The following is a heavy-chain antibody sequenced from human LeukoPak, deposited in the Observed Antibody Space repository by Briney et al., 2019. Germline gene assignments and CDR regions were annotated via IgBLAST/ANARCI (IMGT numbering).Heavy chain of an antibody. J-gene: IGHJ6*03. D-gene: IGHD1-14*01. CDR1: GYTFTSYG. Sequence: ASVKVSCKASGYTFTSYGISWVRQAAGQGLEWMGWINAYNGNKNYAQKLQGRVTMTTDTSTSTAYMELGSLRSDDTAVYYCARETSSRFRSLGGITYYYYMDVWGKGTTVTVSS. CDR2: INAYNGNK. CDR3: ARETSSRFRSLGGITYYYYMDV. V-gene: IGHV1-18*01.